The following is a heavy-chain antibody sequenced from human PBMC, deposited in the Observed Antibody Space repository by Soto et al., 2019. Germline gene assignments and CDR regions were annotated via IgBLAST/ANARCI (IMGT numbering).Heavy chain of an antibody. Sequence: EVQLLESGGGLVQPGGSLRISCAATGFTFSTYAMSWVRQAPGKGLEWVLGLSKSSINTYYPDSVRGRFTISRDNSKNTLYLQMNSLRAEDTATYYCAGGTYFRVIEYWGQGTLVTVSS. CDR3: AGGTYFRVIEY. CDR2: LSKSSINT. CDR1: GFTFSTYA. D-gene: IGHD1-26*01. V-gene: IGHV3-23*01. J-gene: IGHJ4*02.